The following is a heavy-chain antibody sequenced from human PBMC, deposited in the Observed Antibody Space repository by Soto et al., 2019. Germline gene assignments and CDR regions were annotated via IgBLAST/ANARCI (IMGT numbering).Heavy chain of an antibody. CDR2: TFPMFGKA. V-gene: IGHV1-69*06. CDR1: GGTFSSYA. CDR3: ATVDISTWIDGMDV. Sequence: QVQLVQSGAEVKKPGSSVKVSCKASGGTFSSYAISWVRQAPGHGLEWMGGTFPMFGKANYAQKFQGRVTISADKSTITAYMELCSLRSEDTAVYYCATVDISTWIDGMDVWGQGTTVTVSS. D-gene: IGHD2-2*01. J-gene: IGHJ6*02.